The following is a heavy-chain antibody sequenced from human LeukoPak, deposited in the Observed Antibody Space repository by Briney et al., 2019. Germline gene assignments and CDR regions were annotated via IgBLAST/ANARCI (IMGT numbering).Heavy chain of an antibody. V-gene: IGHV3-21*01. D-gene: IGHD2-21*01. CDR2: ISDSGAYI. CDR3: SRDRRPKNIVEVLPTVREGWYFDL. CDR1: GFTFSTYS. Sequence: PGGSLRLSCAASGFTFSTYSMNWVRQAPGKGLEWVSSISDSGAYIYYADSLKGRFTISRDNTKRSLYLQVNSLRAEDTAVYYCSRDRRPKNIVEVLPTVREGWYFDLWGHGTLVTVSS. J-gene: IGHJ2*01.